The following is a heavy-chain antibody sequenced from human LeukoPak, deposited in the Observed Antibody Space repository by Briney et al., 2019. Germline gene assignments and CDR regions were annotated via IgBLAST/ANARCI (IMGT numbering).Heavy chain of an antibody. CDR1: GGSFSGYY. J-gene: IGHJ6*03. V-gene: IGHV4-34*01. Sequence: PSETLSLTCAVYGGSFSGYYWSWIRQPPGKGLEWIGEINHSGSTNYNPSLKSRVTISVDTSKNQFSLKLSSVTAADTAVYYCARRKGQFGYWPEYYYYYYMDVWGKGTTVTVSS. D-gene: IGHD3-22*01. CDR3: ARRKGQFGYWPEYYYYYYMDV. CDR2: INHSGST.